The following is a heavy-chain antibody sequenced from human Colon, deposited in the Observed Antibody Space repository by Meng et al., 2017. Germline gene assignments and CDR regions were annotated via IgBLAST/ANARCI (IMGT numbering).Heavy chain of an antibody. J-gene: IGHJ4*02. CDR3: ARHQNGGTYPLDY. V-gene: IGHV4-59*08. CDR2: NYYSWST. D-gene: IGHD3-16*02. Sequence: QPQGSGPGLVKPSETLSLSSAVSGGSISTYSWSWIRPPPGKGLEWIGNNYYSWSTNYNPSLASRVPISVDSSKNQSSLKLSSVTAADTAVYYCARHQNGGTYPLDYWGQGTLVTVSS. CDR1: GGSISTYS.